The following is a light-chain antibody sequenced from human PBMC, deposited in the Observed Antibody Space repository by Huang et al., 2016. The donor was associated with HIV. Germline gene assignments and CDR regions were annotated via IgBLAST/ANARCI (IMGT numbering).Light chain of an antibody. CDR3: QQRSSGVT. V-gene: IGKV3-11*01. J-gene: IGKJ4*01. CDR1: QSVGNY. Sequence: IVLTQSPATLSWYPGERVTLSCRASQSVGNYIAWYQQHPCQSPKLLIYDTSNRATGTPGRFSGSGSGTDFTLTISSLQSEDFAVYYCQQRSSGVTFGGGTKVQVK. CDR2: DTS.